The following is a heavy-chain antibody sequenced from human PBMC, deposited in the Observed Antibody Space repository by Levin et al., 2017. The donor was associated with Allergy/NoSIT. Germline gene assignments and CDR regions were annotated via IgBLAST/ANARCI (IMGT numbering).Heavy chain of an antibody. CDR1: GFTFSSHW. CDR2: IKEDGSVK. CDR3: ARAVSGISETLDY. J-gene: IGHJ4*02. V-gene: IGHV3-7*04. D-gene: IGHD6-19*01. Sequence: LSLTCAASGFTFSSHWMTWVRQAPGKGLEWVANIKEDGSVKYYVDSVKGRLIISRDNARNSLYLQMNSLRAEDTAVYYCARAVSGISETLDYWGQGTLVTVSS.